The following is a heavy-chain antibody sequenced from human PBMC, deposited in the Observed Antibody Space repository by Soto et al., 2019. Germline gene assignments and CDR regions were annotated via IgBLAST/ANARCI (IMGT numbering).Heavy chain of an antibody. CDR1: GFTFNNHA. D-gene: IGHD3-10*01. CDR2: ISTAAST. V-gene: IGHV3-23*01. J-gene: IGHJ4*02. CDR3: ARLSSGSPSIFDY. Sequence: VQLLQSGGGLAQPGASLGLSCAASGFTFNNHAMTWVRQAPGKGLEWVSGISTAASTFYIDSVKGRFTVSRDNSKNTLYLQMDSLRAEDTAMYFCARLSSGSPSIFDYWGQGTLVTVSS.